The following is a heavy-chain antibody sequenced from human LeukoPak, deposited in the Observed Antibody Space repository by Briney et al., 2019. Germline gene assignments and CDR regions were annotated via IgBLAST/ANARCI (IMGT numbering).Heavy chain of an antibody. CDR2: ISAYNGNT. V-gene: IGHV1-18*01. CDR1: GYTFTSYG. D-gene: IGHD2-2*01. CDR3: ARDESSYIVVVPAANWFDP. J-gene: IGHJ5*02. Sequence: GASVKVSCKASGYTFTSYGISWVRQAPGQGLEWMGWISAYNGNTNYAQKLQGRVTMTTDTSTSTAYMGLRSLRSDDTAVYYCARDESSYIVVVPAANWFDPWGQGTLVTVSS.